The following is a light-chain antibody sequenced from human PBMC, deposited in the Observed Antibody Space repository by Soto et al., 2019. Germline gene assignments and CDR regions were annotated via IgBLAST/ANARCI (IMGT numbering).Light chain of an antibody. J-gene: IGKJ1*01. CDR1: QSVSSN. V-gene: IGKV3-15*01. CDR3: QHYNNWPWT. CDR2: GAS. Sequence: EIVMTQSPATLSVSPGERATLSCRAGQSVSSNLAWYQQKPGQAPTLLIYGASARATGIPVRFSGSRSGTEFTLTISSLQSEDFAVYYCQHYNNWPWTFGQGTKVEIK.